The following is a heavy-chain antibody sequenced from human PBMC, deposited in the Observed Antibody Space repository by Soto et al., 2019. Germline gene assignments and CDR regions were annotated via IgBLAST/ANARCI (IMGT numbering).Heavy chain of an antibody. J-gene: IGHJ4*02. D-gene: IGHD1-20*01. CDR3: AKTKGRYSTPSFDY. V-gene: IGHV3-9*01. CDR1: GFTFNDHA. CDR2: ITWNSAST. Sequence: SLVLPCVSSGFTFNDHAMAWVRQTPAMGLEWVAGITWNSASTSYADSVEGRFTISIDNSNNSLYLQMNSLRSEDTALYFCAKTKGRYSTPSFDYWGQGTMVTVSS.